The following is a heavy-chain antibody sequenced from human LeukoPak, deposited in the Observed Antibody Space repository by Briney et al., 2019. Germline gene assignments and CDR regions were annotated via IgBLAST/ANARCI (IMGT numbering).Heavy chain of an antibody. J-gene: IGHJ6*02. D-gene: IGHD3-16*01. V-gene: IGHV3-15*01. CDR3: TTDGGSGGDYYYYGMDV. CDR1: GFTFSNAW. CDR2: IKSKTDGGTT. Sequence: PGGSLRLPCAASGFTFSNAWMSWVRQAPGKGLEWVGRIKSKTDGGTTDYAAPVKGRFTISGDDSKNTLYLQMNSLKTEDTAVYYCTTDGGSGGDYYYYGMDVWGQGTTVTVSS.